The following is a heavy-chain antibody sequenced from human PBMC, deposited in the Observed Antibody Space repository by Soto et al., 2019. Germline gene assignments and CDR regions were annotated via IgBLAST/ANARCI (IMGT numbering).Heavy chain of an antibody. CDR2: ISSSSSYI. V-gene: IGHV3-21*01. D-gene: IGHD3-10*01. J-gene: IGHJ3*02. CDR1: GFTFSSYS. CDR3: ASEGSGSYSGAFDI. Sequence: GGSLRLSCAASGFTFSSYSMNWVRQAPGKGLEWVSSISSSSSYIYYADSVKGRFTISRDNAKNSLYLQMNSLRAEDTAVYYCASEGSGSYSGAFDIWGQGTMVTVSS.